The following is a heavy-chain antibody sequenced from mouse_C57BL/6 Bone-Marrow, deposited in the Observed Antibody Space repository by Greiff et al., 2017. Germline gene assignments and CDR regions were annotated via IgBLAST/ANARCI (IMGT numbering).Heavy chain of an antibody. J-gene: IGHJ1*03. CDR3: ARPIYDGYYDWYFDV. CDR2: IDPNSGGT. V-gene: IGHV1-72*01. D-gene: IGHD2-3*01. CDR1: GYTFTSYW. Sequence: QVHVKQPGAELVKPGASVKLSCKASGYTFTSYWMHWVKQRPGRGLEWIGRIDPNSGGTKYNEKFKSKATLTVDKPSSTAYMQLSSLTSEDSAVYYCARPIYDGYYDWYFDVWGTGTTVTVSS.